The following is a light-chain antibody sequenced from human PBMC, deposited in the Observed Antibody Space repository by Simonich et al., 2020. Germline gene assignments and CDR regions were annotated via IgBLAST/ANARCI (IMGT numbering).Light chain of an antibody. CDR3: QSPDSSGTYVV. CDR1: ALPKQY. J-gene: IGLJ2*01. CDR2: KDR. V-gene: IGLV3-25*03. Sequence: SYELTQPPSVSVSPGQTARITCSGDALPKQYAYWYQQKPGQAPVLVIYKDRERPSGIPERFSGSSSGTTVTLTISGVQAEDEADYYCQSPDSSGTYVVFGGGTKLTVL.